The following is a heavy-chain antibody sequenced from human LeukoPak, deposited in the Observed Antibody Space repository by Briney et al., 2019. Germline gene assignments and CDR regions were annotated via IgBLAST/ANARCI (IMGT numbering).Heavy chain of an antibody. Sequence: SVKVSCKASGGTFSSYAISWVRQAPGQGLEWMGGIIPIFGTANYAQKFQGRVTITADKSTSTAYMELRSLRSDDTAVYYCARDWYYYDSSGYFDYWGQGTLVTVSA. CDR1: GGTFSSYA. CDR2: IIPIFGTA. V-gene: IGHV1-69*06. D-gene: IGHD3-22*01. CDR3: ARDWYYYDSSGYFDY. J-gene: IGHJ4*02.